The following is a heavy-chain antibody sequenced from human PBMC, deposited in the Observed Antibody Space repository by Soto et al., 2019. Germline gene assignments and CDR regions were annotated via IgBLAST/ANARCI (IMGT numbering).Heavy chain of an antibody. V-gene: IGHV1-18*01. D-gene: IGHD6-19*01. CDR2: ISAYNGNT. J-gene: IGHJ6*03. CDR3: ARLHLYSSARINYYYMDV. Sequence: ASVKVSCKASGYTFTSYGISWVRQAPGQGLEWMGWISAYNGNTNYAQKLQGRVTMTTDTSTSTAYMELRSLRSDDTAVYYCARLHLYSSARINYYYMDVWGKGTTVTVSS. CDR1: GYTFTSYG.